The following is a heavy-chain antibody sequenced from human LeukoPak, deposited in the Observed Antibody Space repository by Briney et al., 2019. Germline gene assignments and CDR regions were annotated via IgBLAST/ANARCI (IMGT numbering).Heavy chain of an antibody. J-gene: IGHJ4*02. V-gene: IGHV3-9*01. Sequence: PGGSLRLSCAGSGFIFNNYAMHWVRQPPGKGLEWVSGISWNSGSIDYADSVKGRFTISRDNAKNSLYLQMNSLRDEDTAVYYCARAGGDGYNPMWDYWGQGTLVTVSS. CDR2: ISWNSGSI. CDR1: GFIFNNYA. D-gene: IGHD5-24*01. CDR3: ARAGGDGYNPMWDY.